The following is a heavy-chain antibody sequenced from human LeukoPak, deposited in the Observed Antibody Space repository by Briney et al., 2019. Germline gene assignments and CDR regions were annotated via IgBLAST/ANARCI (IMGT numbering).Heavy chain of an antibody. CDR3: ARIGGYDWAPIDY. J-gene: IGHJ4*02. V-gene: IGHV4-59*01. Sequence: PSETLSLTCTVSGGSISSYYWSWIRQPPGKGLEWIGYIYYSGSTNYNPSLKSRVTISVDTSKNQFSLKLSTVTAADTAVYYCARIGGYDWAPIDYWSQGTLVTVSS. CDR2: IYYSGST. D-gene: IGHD5-12*01. CDR1: GGSISSYY.